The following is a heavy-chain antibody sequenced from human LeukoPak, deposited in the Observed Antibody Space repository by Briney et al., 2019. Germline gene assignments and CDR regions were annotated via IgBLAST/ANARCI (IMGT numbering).Heavy chain of an antibody. CDR2: ISSSGGTT. J-gene: IGHJ4*02. D-gene: IGHD3-22*01. CDR1: GFSFSDYY. V-gene: IGHV3-11*01. CDR3: GRPLRSGYYLAFEY. Sequence: GGSLRLSCAASGFSFSDYYMSWFRQAPGKGLEWISYISSSGGTTHYADSVRGRLTISRDNAKNSLFLQIHSLRAEDTAVYYCGRPLRSGYYLAFEYWGQGTLVTVSS.